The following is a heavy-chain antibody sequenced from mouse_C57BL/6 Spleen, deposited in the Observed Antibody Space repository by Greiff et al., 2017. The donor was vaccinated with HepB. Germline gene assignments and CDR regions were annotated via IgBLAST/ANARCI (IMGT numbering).Heavy chain of an antibody. CDR3: ARVYYGSSYAY. CDR2: INPNNGGT. V-gene: IGHV1-22*01. CDR1: GYTFIDYN. Sequence: EVQLQQSGPELVKPGASVKMSCKASGYTFIDYNMHWVKQSHGKSLEWIGYINPNNGGTSYNQKFKGKATLTVNKSSSTAYMELRSLTSEDSAVYYCARVYYGSSYAYWGQGTLVTVSA. J-gene: IGHJ3*01. D-gene: IGHD1-1*01.